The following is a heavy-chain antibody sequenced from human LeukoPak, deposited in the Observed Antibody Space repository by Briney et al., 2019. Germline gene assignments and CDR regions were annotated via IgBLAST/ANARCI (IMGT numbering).Heavy chain of an antibody. V-gene: IGHV3-23*01. CDR3: AKRVSGTGGYYYYFDY. CDR1: GFTFSNYA. Sequence: GGSLRLSCAASGFTFSNYAMSWVRQAPGKGLESVSAISGSGGSTYYADSVKGRFTISRDNSKNTLYLQMNGLRAEDTAVYYCAKRVSGTGGYYYYFDYWGQGTLVSVSS. D-gene: IGHD2-8*02. J-gene: IGHJ4*02. CDR2: ISGSGGST.